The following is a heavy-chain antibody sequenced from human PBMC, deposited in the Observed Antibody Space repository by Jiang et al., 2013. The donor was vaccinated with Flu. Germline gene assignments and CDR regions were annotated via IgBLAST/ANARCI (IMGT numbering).Heavy chain of an antibody. CDR2: ISSSSIYI. D-gene: IGHD2-15*01. CDR3: ARGVVAATKRYYFDY. CDR1: GFTFSSYS. V-gene: IGHV3-21*01. Sequence: VQLLESGGGLVKPGGSLRLSCAASGFTFSSYSMNWVRQAPGKGLEWVSSISSSSIYIYYADSVMGRFTVSRDNAKTSVYLQMNNLRAEDTAVYYCARGVVAATKRYYFDYWGQGTLVTVSS. J-gene: IGHJ4*02.